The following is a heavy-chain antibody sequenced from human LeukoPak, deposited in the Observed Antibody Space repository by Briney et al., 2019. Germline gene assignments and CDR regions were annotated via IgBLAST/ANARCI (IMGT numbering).Heavy chain of an antibody. J-gene: IGHJ4*02. Sequence: GGSLRLSCAGSGFTFSSYVVHWVRQAPGKGLEWVAVICFDVIKKYPGDSVKGRFTISRADSKSTLYLQMDSLRPEDTAVYHCARDEGTGNMYYWGQGTLVTVSS. V-gene: IGHV3-30*03. CDR1: GFTFSSYV. CDR3: ARDEGTGNMYY. D-gene: IGHD1-1*01. CDR2: ICFDVIKK.